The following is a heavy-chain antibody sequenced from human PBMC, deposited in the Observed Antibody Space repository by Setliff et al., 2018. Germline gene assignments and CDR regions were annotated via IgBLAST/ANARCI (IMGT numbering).Heavy chain of an antibody. CDR2: ISPYNDNT. CDR3: ARGRHSYSIRSNWFDP. D-gene: IGHD4-4*01. Sequence: ASVKVSCKASGYMFKSYGINWMRQAPGQGFEWMGWISPYNDNTKSAQKFQGRITLTTDTTTSTSYMELRSLRSDDTAVYYCARGRHSYSIRSNWFDPWGQGTLVTVSS. V-gene: IGHV1-18*04. CDR1: GYMFKSYG. J-gene: IGHJ5*02.